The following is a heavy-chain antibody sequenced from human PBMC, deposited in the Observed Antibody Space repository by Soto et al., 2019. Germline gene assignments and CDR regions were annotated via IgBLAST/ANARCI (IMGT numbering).Heavy chain of an antibody. CDR3: AKDILATDYYFDY. CDR2: ISWNSGSI. D-gene: IGHD4-4*01. CDR1: GFTFDDYA. J-gene: IGHJ4*02. Sequence: EVQLVESGGGLVQPGRSLRLSCAASGFTFDDYAMHWVRQAPGKGLEWVSGISWNSGSIGYADSVKGRFTISRDNAKNSLYLQMNSLRAEDTALYYCAKDILATDYYFDYWGQGTLVTVSS. V-gene: IGHV3-9*01.